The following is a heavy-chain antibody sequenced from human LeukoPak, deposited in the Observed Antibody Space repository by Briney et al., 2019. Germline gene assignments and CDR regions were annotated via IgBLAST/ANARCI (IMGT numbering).Heavy chain of an antibody. Sequence: SETLSLTCTVSGGSINSYYWSWIRQPPGKGLEWIAEINHRGTTHYNPSLKSRVNISADTSKNQFSLNLDSVTAADTAVYYCARSWAGMYYPFYYFDYWGQGTLVSVSS. D-gene: IGHD1-26*01. CDR1: GGSINSYY. CDR3: ARSWAGMYYPFYYFDY. CDR2: INHRGTT. V-gene: IGHV4-34*01. J-gene: IGHJ4*02.